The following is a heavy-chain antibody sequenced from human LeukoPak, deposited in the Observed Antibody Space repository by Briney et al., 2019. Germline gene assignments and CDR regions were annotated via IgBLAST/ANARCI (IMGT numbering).Heavy chain of an antibody. CDR1: GFTFTNYA. CDR3: AKSGGSDYERSGYEPK. Sequence: GGSLRLSCAASGFTFTNYAMSWVRQAPGKGLEWVSTISGSGGTTYYIDSVKGRFTISRDNSRNTLYLQMNSLRAEDTAVYYCAKSGGSDYERSGYEPKWGQGTLVTVSS. CDR2: ISGSGGTT. J-gene: IGHJ4*02. D-gene: IGHD3-22*01. V-gene: IGHV3-23*01.